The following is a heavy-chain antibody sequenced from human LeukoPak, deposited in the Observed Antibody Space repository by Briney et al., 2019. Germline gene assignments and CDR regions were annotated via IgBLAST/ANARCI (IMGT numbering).Heavy chain of an antibody. CDR2: IFYNGNT. V-gene: IGHV4-31*03. CDR3: VRNFDSYNAFDI. CDR1: GGSISIGGYY. J-gene: IGHJ3*02. D-gene: IGHD3-10*01. Sequence: SQTLSLTCTVSGGSISIGGYYWSWIRQHPGKGLEWIGYIFYNGNTYYIPSLKSRLTISGDMSENQFSLKLTSVTAADTAVYFCVRNFDSYNAFDIWGQGTMVTVSS.